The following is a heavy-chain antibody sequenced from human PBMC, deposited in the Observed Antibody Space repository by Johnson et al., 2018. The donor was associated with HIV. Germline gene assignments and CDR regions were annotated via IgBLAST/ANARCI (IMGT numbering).Heavy chain of an antibody. CDR3: ARDAARLESDAVDI. J-gene: IGHJ3*02. CDR2: VSYDGSTK. Sequence: QVQLVESGGGVVQPGRSLRLSCAASGFTFTNYAMHWVRQAPGKGLEWVAVVSYDGSTKYYADSVKGRFTISRDNSKNTLYLQMTSLRAEDTAVYYCARDAARLESDAVDIWGQGTMVTVSS. V-gene: IGHV3-30*14. D-gene: IGHD6-6*01. CDR1: GFTFTNYA.